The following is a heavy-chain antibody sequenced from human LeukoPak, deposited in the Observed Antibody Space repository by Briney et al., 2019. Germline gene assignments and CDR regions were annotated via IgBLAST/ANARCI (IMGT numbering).Heavy chain of an antibody. D-gene: IGHD1-26*01. Sequence: SETLSLTCTVSGGSISSSSYHWGWIRQPPGKGLEWIGSIFYSGSSYYNPSLKSRVTMSVDTSKNQFSLKLSSVTAVDTAVYYCARDRGATTSDYWGQGALVTVSS. J-gene: IGHJ4*02. CDR2: IFYSGSS. V-gene: IGHV4-39*07. CDR3: ARDRGATTSDY. CDR1: GGSISSSSYH.